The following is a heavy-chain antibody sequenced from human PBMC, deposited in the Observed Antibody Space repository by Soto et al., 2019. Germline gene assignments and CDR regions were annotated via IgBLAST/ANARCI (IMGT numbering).Heavy chain of an antibody. D-gene: IGHD6-13*01. J-gene: IGHJ4*02. V-gene: IGHV1-69*13. CDR2: IITLFGTA. Sequence: SVKVSCKASGGTFSSYTLNWVRQAPGQGLEWMGGIITLFGTANYAQKFQGRISITADESTSTAYLELSSLRSEDTAVYYCARKAAPGSSYFDYWGQGTLVTVSS. CDR3: ARKAAPGSSYFDY. CDR1: GGTFSSYT.